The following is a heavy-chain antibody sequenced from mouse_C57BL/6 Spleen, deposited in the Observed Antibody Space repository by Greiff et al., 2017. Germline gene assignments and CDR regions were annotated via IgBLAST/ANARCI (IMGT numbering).Heavy chain of an antibody. J-gene: IGHJ2*01. D-gene: IGHD1-1*01. CDR2: IYPGDGDT. CDR1: GYAFSSSW. V-gene: IGHV1-82*01. Sequence: VQLQQSGPELVKPGASVKISCKASGYAFSSSWMNWVKQRPGKGLEWIGRIYPGDGDTKYNGKFKGKATLTADKSSSTAYMQLSSLTSEVSSVYCCARGATVYFDYCGQGTTLTVSS. CDR3: ARGATVYFDY.